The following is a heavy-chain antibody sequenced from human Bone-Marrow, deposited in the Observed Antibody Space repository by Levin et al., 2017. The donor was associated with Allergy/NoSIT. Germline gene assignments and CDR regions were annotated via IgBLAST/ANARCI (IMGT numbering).Heavy chain of an antibody. Sequence: PGGSLRLSCATSGFTFSSHEMNWVRQAPGKGLEWLSYISWSGDNIKYADSVKGRFTMSRDNAKNSLYLQMNGLRVEDTAVYYCARGGNFGWNWFDPWGQGTLVTVSS. CDR2: ISWSGDNI. CDR3: ARGGNFGWNWFDP. D-gene: IGHD3-9*01. CDR1: GFTFSSHE. V-gene: IGHV3-48*03. J-gene: IGHJ5*02.